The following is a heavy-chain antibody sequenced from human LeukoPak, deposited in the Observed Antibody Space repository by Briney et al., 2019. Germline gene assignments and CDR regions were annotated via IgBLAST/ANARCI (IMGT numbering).Heavy chain of an antibody. D-gene: IGHD3-16*02. V-gene: IGHV1-69*04. J-gene: IGHJ5*02. CDR1: GGTFSSYA. CDR2: IIPILGIA. CDR3: ARDKLGLGELSLYDQ. Sequence: SVKVSCKASGGTFSSYAISWVRQAPGQGLEWMGRIIPILGIANYAQKFQGRVTITADKSTSTAYMELSSLRSEDTAVYYCARDKLGLGELSLYDQWGQGTLVTVFS.